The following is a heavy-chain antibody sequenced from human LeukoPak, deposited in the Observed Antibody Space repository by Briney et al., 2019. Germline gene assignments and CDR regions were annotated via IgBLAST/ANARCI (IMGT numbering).Heavy chain of an antibody. V-gene: IGHV3-7*01. CDR2: IKQDGSEK. CDR3: ARDGSVTYSSSWYGD. J-gene: IGHJ4*02. CDR1: GFTFSSYW. Sequence: GGSLRLSCAASGFTFSSYWMSWVRQAPGKGLEWVANIKQDGSEKYYVDSVKGRFTISRDNTKNSLYLQMNSLRAEDTSVYYCARDGSVTYSSSWYGDWGQGTLVTVSS. D-gene: IGHD6-13*01.